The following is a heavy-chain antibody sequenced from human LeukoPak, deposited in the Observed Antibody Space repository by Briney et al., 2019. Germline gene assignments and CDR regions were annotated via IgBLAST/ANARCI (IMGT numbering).Heavy chain of an antibody. CDR2: ISDSGGIT. J-gene: IGHJ4*02. V-gene: IGHV3-23*01. CDR1: GFTFSSFA. CDR3: ASSFIVGAKRPFDY. Sequence: PGGSLRLSCAASGFTFSSFAMSWVRQASGKGLEWVSTISDSGGITDYADSVKGRFTISRDNSKNTLYLQMNSLRAEDTAVYYCASSFIVGAKRPFDYWGQGTLVTVSS. D-gene: IGHD1-26*01.